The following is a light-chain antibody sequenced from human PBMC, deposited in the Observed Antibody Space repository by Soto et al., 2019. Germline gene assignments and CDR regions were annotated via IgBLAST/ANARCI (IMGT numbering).Light chain of an antibody. J-gene: IGKJ5*01. V-gene: IGKV3D-15*01. CDR1: QSVDSN. CDR2: GAT. Sequence: EIVMTQSPATLSVSPGERATLSCRASQSVDSNLSWYHQKGAQAPMLLFFGATTRATGIPARFSGSGAGTDFTLTISSLQAEDFGVYCCQQYDNWPLTFGGGTRLEIK. CDR3: QQYDNWPLT.